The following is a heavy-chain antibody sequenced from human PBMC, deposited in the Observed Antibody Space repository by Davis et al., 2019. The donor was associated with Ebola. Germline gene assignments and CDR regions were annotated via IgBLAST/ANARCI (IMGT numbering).Heavy chain of an antibody. V-gene: IGHV4-39*07. J-gene: IGHJ4*02. D-gene: IGHD3-22*01. CDR3: ARDSSGYYYFDY. Sequence: MPSETLSLTCTVSGGSISSSSYYWGWIRQPPGKGLEWIGSIYYSGSTYYNPSLKSRVTISVDMSKNQFSLKLSSVTAADTTVYYCARDSSGYYYFDYWGQGTLVTVSS. CDR2: IYYSGST. CDR1: GGSISSSSYY.